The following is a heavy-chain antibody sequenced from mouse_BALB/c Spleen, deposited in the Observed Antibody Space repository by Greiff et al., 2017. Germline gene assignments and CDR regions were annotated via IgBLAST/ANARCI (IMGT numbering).Heavy chain of an antibody. V-gene: IGHV1S81*02. CDR3: AREGGQPQGWFAY. Sequence: QVQLQQPGAELVKPGASVKLSCKASGYTFTSYWMHWVKQRPGQGLEWIGETNPSNGRTNYNEKFKSKATLTVDKSSSTAYMQLSSLTSEDSAVYYCAREGGQPQGWFAYWGQGTLVTVSA. D-gene: IGHD3-3*01. J-gene: IGHJ3*01. CDR1: GYTFTSYW. CDR2: TNPSNGRT.